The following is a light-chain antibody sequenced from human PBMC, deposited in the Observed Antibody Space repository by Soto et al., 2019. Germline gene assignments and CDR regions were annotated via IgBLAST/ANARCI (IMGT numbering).Light chain of an antibody. CDR1: QSVRSS. Sequence: EIVLTQSPDTLSLSPGERATLSCRASQSVRSSLAWYQQKPGQAPRLLIYDASNRATGIPARFSGSGSGTDFTLTISSLEPEDFAGYYCQQRSNWPPEVTFGPGNKVDIK. V-gene: IGKV3-11*01. CDR2: DAS. CDR3: QQRSNWPPEVT. J-gene: IGKJ3*01.